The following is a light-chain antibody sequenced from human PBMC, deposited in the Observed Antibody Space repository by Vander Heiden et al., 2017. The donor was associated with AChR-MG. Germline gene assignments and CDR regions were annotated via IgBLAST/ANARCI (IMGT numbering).Light chain of an antibody. J-gene: IGLJ3*02. CDR1: NPNIGAGHD. CDR2: GHT. Sequence: QSVLTQPPSVSGAPGQRVTISCTGNNPNIGAGHDVHWYQQLPGAAPRLLIYGHTNRPSGVPARFSASKSDPSASLAVTGLQAEDEAVYYCQSYANSLSGWVFGGGTKLTVL. CDR3: QSYANSLSGWV. V-gene: IGLV1-40*01.